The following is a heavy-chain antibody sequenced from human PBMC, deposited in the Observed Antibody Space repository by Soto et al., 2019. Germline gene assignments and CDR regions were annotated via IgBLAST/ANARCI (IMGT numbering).Heavy chain of an antibody. V-gene: IGHV4-59*01. CDR3: ARVYYDSSGWHFDY. CDR1: GGSISSYY. D-gene: IGHD3-22*01. J-gene: IGHJ4*02. Sequence: SETLSLTCTVSGGSISSYYWSWIRQPPGKGLEWIGYIYYSGSTNYNPSLKSRVTISVDTSKSQFSLKLSSVTAADTAVYYCARVYYDSSGWHFDYWGQGTLVTVSS. CDR2: IYYSGST.